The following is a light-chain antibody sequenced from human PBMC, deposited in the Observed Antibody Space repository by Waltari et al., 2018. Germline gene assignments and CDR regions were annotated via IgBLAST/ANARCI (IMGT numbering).Light chain of an antibody. CDR2: KAS. Sequence: DIQMTQSPSTLSASVGDRVTITCRASQSISYWLAWYQQKPGKAPKLLIYKASSLESGVPSRFSGSGSGTEFTLTISSLQPDDFGTYYCQQYNSFTWTFGQGTKVGIK. J-gene: IGKJ1*01. CDR1: QSISYW. CDR3: QQYNSFTWT. V-gene: IGKV1-5*03.